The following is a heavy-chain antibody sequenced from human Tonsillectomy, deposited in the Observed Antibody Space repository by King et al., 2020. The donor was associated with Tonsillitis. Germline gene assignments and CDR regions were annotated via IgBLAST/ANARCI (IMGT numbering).Heavy chain of an antibody. CDR3: AKDRGRRLIDY. V-gene: IGHV1-2*02. CDR2: IDPNSGGT. D-gene: IGHD1-1*01. CDR1: GYTFIDSY. Sequence: QVQLVQSGAEVKKPGASVKVSCEAFGYTFIDSYIHWVRQAPGQGLEWMGWIDPNSGGTKYAQKFQGRVTMTRDTSISSAYMELSGLRSDDTAVYYCAKDRGRRLIDYWGLGTLVTVSS. J-gene: IGHJ4*02.